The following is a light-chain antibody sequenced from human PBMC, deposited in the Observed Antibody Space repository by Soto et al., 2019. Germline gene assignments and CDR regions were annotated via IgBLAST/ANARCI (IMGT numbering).Light chain of an antibody. Sequence: DIQMTQSPSTLSGSVGDRVTITCRASQTISSWLAWYQQKPGKAPKLLIYKASTLKSGVPSRFSGSGSGTAFTLTISSLQPDDFATYYCQHYSSYSAAFGQGTKVELK. CDR2: KAS. CDR3: QHYSSYSAA. CDR1: QTISSW. V-gene: IGKV1-5*03. J-gene: IGKJ1*01.